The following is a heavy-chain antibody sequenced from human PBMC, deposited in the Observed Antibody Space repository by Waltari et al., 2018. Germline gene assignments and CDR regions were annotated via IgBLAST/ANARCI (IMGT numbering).Heavy chain of an antibody. CDR3: AREPSPDSSGYFYYYMDV. CDR1: GFTFSSYW. D-gene: IGHD3-22*01. V-gene: IGHV3-74*01. J-gene: IGHJ6*03. Sequence: EVQLVESGGGLVQPGGSLRLSCAASGFTFSSYWMHWVRQAPGKGLVWVSRINSDGRGTIYADSVKGRFTISRDNAKNTLYLQLNSLRVEDTAVYYCAREPSPDSSGYFYYYMDVWGKGTTVTVSS. CDR2: INSDGRGT.